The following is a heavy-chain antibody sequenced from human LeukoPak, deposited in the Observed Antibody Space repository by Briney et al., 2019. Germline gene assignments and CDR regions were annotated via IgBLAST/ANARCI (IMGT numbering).Heavy chain of an antibody. V-gene: IGHV3-53*01. J-gene: IGHJ4*02. CDR1: GFTFSSYS. Sequence: GGSLRLSCAASGFTFSSYSMNWVRQAPGEGLEWVSVIYSGGRTYYEDSVKGRFTISRDNSKNTLYLQMNSLRADDTAVYYCARGRPLWFGELGYFDYWGQGTLVTASS. CDR3: ARGRPLWFGELGYFDY. D-gene: IGHD3-10*01. CDR2: IYSGGRT.